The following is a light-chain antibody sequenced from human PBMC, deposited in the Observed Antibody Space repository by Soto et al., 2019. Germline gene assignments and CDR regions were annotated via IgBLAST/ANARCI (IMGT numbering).Light chain of an antibody. CDR3: SSYTFTSTLYV. CDR1: SSDAGGHNY. J-gene: IGLJ1*01. Sequence: QSVLTQPASMSGSPGQSITISCTGSSSDAGGHNYVSWYQQHPGKAPKLMIYEVTKRPSGVSNRFSGSKSGNTASLTISGLQAEDEADYYCSSYTFTSTLYVFGTGTKVTVL. V-gene: IGLV2-14*01. CDR2: EVT.